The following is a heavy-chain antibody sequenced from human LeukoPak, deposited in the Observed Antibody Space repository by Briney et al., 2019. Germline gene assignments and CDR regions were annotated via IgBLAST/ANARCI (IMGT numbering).Heavy chain of an antibody. CDR3: ARGGDILTGYWAFDY. Sequence: SETLSLTCAVYGGSFSGYYWSWIRQPPGKGLEWIGEINHSGSTNYNPSLKSRVTISVDTSKNQFSLKLSSVTAADTAVSYCARGGDILTGYWAFDYWGQGTLVTVSS. CDR1: GGSFSGYY. CDR2: INHSGST. D-gene: IGHD3-9*01. J-gene: IGHJ4*02. V-gene: IGHV4-34*01.